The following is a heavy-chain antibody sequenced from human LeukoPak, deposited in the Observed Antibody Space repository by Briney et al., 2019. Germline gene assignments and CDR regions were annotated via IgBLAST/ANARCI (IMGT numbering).Heavy chain of an antibody. J-gene: IGHJ3*02. CDR2: IIPIFGTA. V-gene: IGHV1-69*01. CDR1: GGTFSSYA. CDR3: AEVEYSSSSNAFDI. Sequence: SVKVSCKASGGTFSSYAISWVRQAPGQGLEWMGGIIPIFGTANYAQKFQGRVTITADESTSTAYMELSSLRSEDTAVYYCAEVEYSSSSNAFDIWGQGAMVTVSS. D-gene: IGHD6-6*01.